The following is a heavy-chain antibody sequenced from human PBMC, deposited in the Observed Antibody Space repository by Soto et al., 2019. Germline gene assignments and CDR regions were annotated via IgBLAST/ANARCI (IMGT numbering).Heavy chain of an antibody. CDR1: GYTFTSYA. Sequence: ASVKVSCKASGYTFTSYAMHWVRQAPGQRLEWMGWINAGNGNTKYSQKFQGRVTITRDTSASTAYMELSSLRSEDTAVYYCATHCGGDCYLFSNWGQGTLVTVS. J-gene: IGHJ4*02. CDR3: ATHCGGDCYLFSN. CDR2: INAGNGNT. V-gene: IGHV1-3*01. D-gene: IGHD2-21*02.